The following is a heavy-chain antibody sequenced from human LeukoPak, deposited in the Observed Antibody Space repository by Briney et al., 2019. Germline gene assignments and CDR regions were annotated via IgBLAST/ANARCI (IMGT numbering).Heavy chain of an antibody. CDR1: GGSFSGYY. V-gene: IGHV4-34*01. J-gene: IGHJ4*02. CDR3: ARGKGSY. D-gene: IGHD3-10*01. CDR2: INHSGST. Sequence: SETLSLTCAVYGGSFSGYYWSWIRQPPGKGLEWIGEINHSGSTNYNPSLKGRVTISVDTSKNQFSLKLSSVTAADTAVYYCARGKGSYWGQGTLVTVSS.